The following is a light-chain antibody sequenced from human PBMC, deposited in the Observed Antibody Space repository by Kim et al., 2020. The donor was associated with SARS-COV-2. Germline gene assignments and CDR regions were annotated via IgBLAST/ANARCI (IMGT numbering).Light chain of an antibody. V-gene: IGLV1-47*01. CDR2: RND. Sequence: GQTVTISCSGGRANIGNNFVFLYRQLPGAAPRLLMYRNDQRPSGVPDRISGSKSGTSASLAISDLRSEDEADYFCASWDDTLNSQLFGGGTQLTVL. J-gene: IGLJ3*02. CDR3: ASWDDTLNSQL. CDR1: RANIGNNF.